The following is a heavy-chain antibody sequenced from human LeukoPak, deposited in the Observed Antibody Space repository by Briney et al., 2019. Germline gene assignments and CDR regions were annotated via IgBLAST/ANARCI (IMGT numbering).Heavy chain of an antibody. CDR2: ISYDGGNK. CDR1: GFTFSSYA. D-gene: IGHD2-21*01. Sequence: GGSLRLSCAASGFTFSSYAIHWVRQAPGKGLEWVAVISYDGGNKYYADSVKGRFTISRDNAKNSLYLQMNSLRAEDTAVYYCARVLFRAFDYWGQGTLVTVSS. V-gene: IGHV3-30*04. J-gene: IGHJ4*02. CDR3: ARVLFRAFDY.